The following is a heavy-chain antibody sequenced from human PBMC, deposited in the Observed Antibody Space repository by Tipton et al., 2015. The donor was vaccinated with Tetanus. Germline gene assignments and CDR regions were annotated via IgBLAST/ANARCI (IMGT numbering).Heavy chain of an antibody. D-gene: IGHD2/OR15-2a*01. CDR1: DESISSSSYY. CDR3: ARVANRSRRRGCDV. Sequence: TLSLTCTVSDESISSSSYYWGWIRHHPGRGLEWIASISNSGSTYYNPSLKSRVTISVDTSQKQISLKVNSVTAADTAVYYCARVANRSRRRGCDVWGQGTMVAVSS. J-gene: IGHJ3*01. V-gene: IGHV4-39*07. CDR2: ISNSGST.